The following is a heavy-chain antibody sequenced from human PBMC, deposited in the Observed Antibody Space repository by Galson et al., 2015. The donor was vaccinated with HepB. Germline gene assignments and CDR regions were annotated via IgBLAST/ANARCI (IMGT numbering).Heavy chain of an antibody. D-gene: IGHD2-21*02. Sequence: SVKVSCKASGGTFSSYAISWVRQAPGQGLEWMGGIIPIFGTANYAQKFQGRVTITADKSTSTAYMELSSLRSEDTAVYYCARASCGGDCQLGYWGQGTLVTVSS. CDR1: GGTFSSYA. J-gene: IGHJ4*02. CDR2: IIPIFGTA. CDR3: ARASCGGDCQLGY. V-gene: IGHV1-69*06.